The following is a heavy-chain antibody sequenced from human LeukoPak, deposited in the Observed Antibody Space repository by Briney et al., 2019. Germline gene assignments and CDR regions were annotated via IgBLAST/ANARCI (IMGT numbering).Heavy chain of an antibody. V-gene: IGHV3-20*04. CDR1: GFKFDDRG. CDR2: LNWSGGKT. CDR3: ARSASVAADYYFDS. J-gene: IGHJ4*02. D-gene: IGHD6-19*01. Sequence: PGGSLRLSCAASGFKFDDRGMSWVRQAPGKGLEWVSGLNWSGGKTGYADSVKGRFTISRDNSKNSVVLQMNSLRVEDTAFYYCARSASVAADYYFDSWGQGTLVTVSS.